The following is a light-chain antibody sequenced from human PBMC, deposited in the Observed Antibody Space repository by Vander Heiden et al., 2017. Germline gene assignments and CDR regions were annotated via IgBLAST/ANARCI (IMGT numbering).Light chain of an antibody. CDR2: EVS. J-gene: IGLJ2*01. Sequence: QSALTQPRSVSGSPGQSVTISCTGTSSDVGGYNYVSWYQQHPGKAPNLMIYEVSKRPAAVPDRFSGSKSGTTASLTISGLQAEDEADYYCYSYAGSRVVFGGGTKLTVL. CDR3: YSYAGSRVV. CDR1: SSDVGGYNY. V-gene: IGLV2-11*01.